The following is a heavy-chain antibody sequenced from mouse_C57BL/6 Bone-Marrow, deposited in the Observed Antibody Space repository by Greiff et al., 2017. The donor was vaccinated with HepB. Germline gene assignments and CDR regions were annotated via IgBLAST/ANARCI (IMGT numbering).Heavy chain of an antibody. CDR3: ARGGYDGYYAMDY. J-gene: IGHJ4*01. Sequence: QVQLQQSGPELVRPGASVKISCKAPGYTFTSHWMQWVRQRPGQGLVWIGEIFPGSGSTYYNAKFKGKATLTLDTSSSTAYLQLRSLTSEDSAVYFCARGGYDGYYAMDYWGQGTSVTVSS. CDR1: GYTFTSHW. D-gene: IGHD2-3*01. CDR2: IFPGSGST. V-gene: IGHV1-56*01.